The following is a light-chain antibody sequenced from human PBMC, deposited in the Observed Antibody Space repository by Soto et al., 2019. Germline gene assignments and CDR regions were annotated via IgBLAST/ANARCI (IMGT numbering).Light chain of an antibody. Sequence: IVMTQSPATLSVSLGERVTLSCRASRSAGKNLAWYQQRVGQAPRLVIFDTSTRATGIPARFSGSGSETEFTLTINSLQAEDFAVYYCQHYNNWVLTFGGGTKVEIK. CDR2: DTS. V-gene: IGKV3D-15*01. CDR3: QHYNNWVLT. J-gene: IGKJ4*02. CDR1: RSAGKN.